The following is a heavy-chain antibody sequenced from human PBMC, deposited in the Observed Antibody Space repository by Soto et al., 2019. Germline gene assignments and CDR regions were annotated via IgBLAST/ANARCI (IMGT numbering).Heavy chain of an antibody. V-gene: IGHV3-21*01. D-gene: IGHD3-3*01. CDR2: ISSSSSYI. Sequence: AGGSLRLSCXASGFTFSSYSMNWVRQAPGKGLEWVSSISSSSSYIYYADSVKGRFTISRDNAKNSLYLQMNSLRAEDTAVYYCARDFNDFWSGYYPNWFDPWGQGTLVTVSS. CDR3: ARDFNDFWSGYYPNWFDP. CDR1: GFTFSSYS. J-gene: IGHJ5*02.